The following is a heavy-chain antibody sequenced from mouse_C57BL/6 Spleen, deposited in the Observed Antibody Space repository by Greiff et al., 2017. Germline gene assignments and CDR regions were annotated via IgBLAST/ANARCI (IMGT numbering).Heavy chain of an antibody. CDR1: GFTFSSYA. V-gene: IGHV5-4*03. Sequence: DVMLVESGGGLVKPGGSLKLSCAASGFTFSSYAMSWVRQTPEKRLEWVATISDGGSYTYYPDNVKGRFTISRDNAKNNLYLQMSHLKSEDTAMYYCARAQTAQATLAYWGQGTLVTVSA. CDR3: ARAQTAQATLAY. CDR2: ISDGGSYT. D-gene: IGHD3-2*02. J-gene: IGHJ3*01.